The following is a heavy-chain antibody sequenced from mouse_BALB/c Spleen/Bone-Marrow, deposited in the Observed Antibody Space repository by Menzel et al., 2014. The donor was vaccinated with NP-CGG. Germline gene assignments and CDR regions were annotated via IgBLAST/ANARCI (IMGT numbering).Heavy chain of an antibody. V-gene: IGHV1S22*01. J-gene: IGHJ4*01. CDR2: IYPGSGST. D-gene: IGHD2-4*01. CDR3: TRGDYPYFPMDY. CDR1: GYTFTSYW. Sequence: LQQSGSELVRPGASVKLSCKASGYTFTSYWMHWVKQRPGQGLEWIGNIYPGSGSTNYDEKFKNKATLTVDTSSGAAYMQLRSLTSEDSAVYYCTRGDYPYFPMDYWGQGTSVTVSS.